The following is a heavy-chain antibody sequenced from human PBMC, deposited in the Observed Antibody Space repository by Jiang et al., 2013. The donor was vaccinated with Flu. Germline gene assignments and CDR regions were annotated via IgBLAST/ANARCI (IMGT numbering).Heavy chain of an antibody. V-gene: IGHV5-51*01. CDR3: AKLGGACNAGKCYFDY. CDR2: IYPGDSDT. CDR1: GYIFNNYW. J-gene: IGHJ4*02. Sequence: KGAGYIFNNYWIAWMRQMPGKGLEWMGIIYPGDSDTRYNPSFEGQVTISGDKSVNTAYLQWDSLKASDTATYYCAKLGGACNAGKCYFDYWGQGTVVTVSS. D-gene: IGHD1-26*01.